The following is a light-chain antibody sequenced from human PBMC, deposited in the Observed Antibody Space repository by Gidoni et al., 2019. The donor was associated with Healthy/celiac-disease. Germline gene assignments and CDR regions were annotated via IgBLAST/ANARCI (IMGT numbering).Light chain of an antibody. CDR3: QQYNSYSWT. J-gene: IGKJ1*01. Sequence: DIQMTQSPSTLSASVGDSVTITCRASQIISSWLAWYHKKTGKATKLLIYKSYSLESGVPSRFSGSGSCTEFTPTISILQPDYFATYYCQQYNSYSWTFGQGTKVEIK. V-gene: IGKV1-5*03. CDR1: QIISSW. CDR2: KSY.